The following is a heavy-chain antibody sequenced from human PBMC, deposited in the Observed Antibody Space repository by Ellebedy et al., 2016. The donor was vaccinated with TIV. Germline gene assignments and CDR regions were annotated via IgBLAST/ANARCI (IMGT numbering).Heavy chain of an antibody. CDR1: AGSISSHY. CDR3: ASDPIGSGDFDY. J-gene: IGHJ4*02. D-gene: IGHD2-21*01. Sequence: GSLRLSXTVSAGSISSHYWSWIRQPPGKGLEWIGYISDSGSTKYNPSLESRVTISGDTSKNHLSLKLSSVTSADTAVYYCASDPIGSGDFDYWGQGTLVTVSS. CDR2: ISDSGST. V-gene: IGHV4-59*11.